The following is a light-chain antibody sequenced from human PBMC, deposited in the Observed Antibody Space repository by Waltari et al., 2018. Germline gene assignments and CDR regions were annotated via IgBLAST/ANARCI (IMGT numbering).Light chain of an antibody. CDR2: DVN. CDR1: SSDVGGYNS. J-gene: IGLJ3*02. CDR3: CSCAGVHTFWV. Sequence: QSALTQPPSVSGSPGQSVTISCTGTSSDVGGYNSFSLYQQHQGKDPELIIFDVNQRRSGVPERFSWSKAGDTASLTISGLQAEDAADYLCCSCAGVHTFWVFGGGTKLTVL. V-gene: IGLV2-11*01.